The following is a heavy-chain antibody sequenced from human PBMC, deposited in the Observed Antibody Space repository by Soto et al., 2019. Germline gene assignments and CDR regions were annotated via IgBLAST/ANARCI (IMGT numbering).Heavy chain of an antibody. CDR2: IDPSDSYT. D-gene: IGHD6-13*01. V-gene: IGHV5-10-1*01. CDR3: ARLDIAAAVTLHYYYGMDV. CDR1: GYSFTSYW. Sequence: PGESLKISCKGSGYSFTSYWISWVRQMPGKGLEWIGRIDPSDSYTNYSPSFQGHVTISADKSISTAYLQWSSLEASDTAMYYCARLDIAAAVTLHYYYGMDVWGQGTTVTVSS. J-gene: IGHJ6*02.